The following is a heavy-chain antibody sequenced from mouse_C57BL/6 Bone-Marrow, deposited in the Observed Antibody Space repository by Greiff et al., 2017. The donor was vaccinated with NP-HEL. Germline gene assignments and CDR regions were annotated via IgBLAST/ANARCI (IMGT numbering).Heavy chain of an antibody. CDR1: GFTFSDYY. CDR2: ISNGGGST. Sequence: EVHLVESGGGLVQPGGSLKLSCAASGFTFSDYYMYWVRQTPEKRLEWVAYISNGGGSTYYPDTVKGRFTISRDNAKNTLYLQMSRLKSEDTAMYYCARHGSNFDYWGQGTTLTVSS. J-gene: IGHJ2*01. D-gene: IGHD1-1*01. V-gene: IGHV5-12*01. CDR3: ARHGSNFDY.